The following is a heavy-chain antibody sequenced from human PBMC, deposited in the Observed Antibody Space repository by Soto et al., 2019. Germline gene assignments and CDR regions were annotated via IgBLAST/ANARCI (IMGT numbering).Heavy chain of an antibody. J-gene: IGHJ4*02. D-gene: IGHD3-22*01. Sequence: ASVKVSCKASGFTFTSSAVQWVRQARGQRLEWIGWIVVGSGNANYAQKFQERVTITRDMSTSTAYMELSSLRSEDTAVYYCVTSVSSGYPSFDYWGQGTLVTVSS. CDR3: VTSVSSGYPSFDY. CDR2: IVVGSGNA. V-gene: IGHV1-58*01. CDR1: GFTFTSSA.